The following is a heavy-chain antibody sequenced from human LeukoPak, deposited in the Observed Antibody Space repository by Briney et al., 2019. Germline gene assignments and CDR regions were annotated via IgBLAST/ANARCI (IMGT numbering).Heavy chain of an antibody. D-gene: IGHD2-2*01. CDR1: GGTFSSYA. CDR3: ARGIRYCGSTSCPYYFDY. CDR2: IIPIFGTA. Sequence: SVKVSCKASGGTFSSYAISWVRQAPGQGLEWMGGIIPIFGTANYAQKFQGRVTITTDESTSTAYMELSSLRSEDTAVYYCARGIRYCGSTSCPYYFDYWGQGTLVTVSS. V-gene: IGHV1-69*05. J-gene: IGHJ4*02.